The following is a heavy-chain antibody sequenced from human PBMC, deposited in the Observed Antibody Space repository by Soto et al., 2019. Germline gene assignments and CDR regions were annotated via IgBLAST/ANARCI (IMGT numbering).Heavy chain of an antibody. J-gene: IGHJ6*02. CDR3: AREEYCSSTSCYIGDYYGMDV. Sequence: SQTLSLTCAISGDSVSSNSAAWNGIIHSPSRGLEWLGRTYYRSKWYNDYAVSVKSRITINPDTSKNQFSLQLNSVTPEDTAVYYCAREEYCSSTSCYIGDYYGMDVWGQGTTVTVSS. V-gene: IGHV6-1*01. CDR2: TYYRSKWYN. D-gene: IGHD2-2*02. CDR1: GDSVSSNSAA.